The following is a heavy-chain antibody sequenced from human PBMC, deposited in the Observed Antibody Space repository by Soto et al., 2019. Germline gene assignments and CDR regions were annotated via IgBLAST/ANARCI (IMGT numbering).Heavy chain of an antibody. V-gene: IGHV3-23*01. J-gene: IGHJ4*02. CDR1: GFTFSSYA. CDR3: AKLAGDIVLMVYANPGYYFDY. D-gene: IGHD2-8*01. CDR2: ISGSGGST. Sequence: GGSLRLSCAASGFTFSSYAMSWVRQAPRKGLEWVSAISGSGGSTYYADSVKGRFTISRDNSKNTLYLQMNSLRAEDTAVYYCAKLAGDIVLMVYANPGYYFDYWGQGTLVTVSS.